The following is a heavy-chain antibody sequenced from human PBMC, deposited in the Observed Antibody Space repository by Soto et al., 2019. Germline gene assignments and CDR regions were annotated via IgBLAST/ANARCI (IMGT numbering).Heavy chain of an antibody. CDR2: INHSGST. CDR1: GGYFSGYD. J-gene: IGHJ6*02. CDR3: AGWFGELLGYYYYGMDV. Sequence: SETLSLTCAVYGGYFSGYDWSCIRQPPGKGLDWIGEINHSGSTNYNPSLKSRVTISVDTSKNQFSLKLSSVTAADTAVYYCAGWFGELLGYYYYGMDVWGQGTPVT. D-gene: IGHD3-10*01. V-gene: IGHV4-34*01.